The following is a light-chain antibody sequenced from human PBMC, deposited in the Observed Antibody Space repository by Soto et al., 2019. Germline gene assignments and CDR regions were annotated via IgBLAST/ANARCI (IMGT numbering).Light chain of an antibody. CDR3: HQYGTSPWT. V-gene: IGKV3-20*01. Sequence: EIVLTQSPGTLSLSPGERATLSCRASQSVSSSYLAWYQQKPGQAPGLLIHGASSRATGIPDRFSGSGSGTDFTLTISRLEPEDFAVYYCHQYGTSPWTFGQGTKVDIK. CDR2: GAS. J-gene: IGKJ1*01. CDR1: QSVSSSY.